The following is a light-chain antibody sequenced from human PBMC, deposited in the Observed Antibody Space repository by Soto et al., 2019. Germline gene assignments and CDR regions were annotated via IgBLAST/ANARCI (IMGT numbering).Light chain of an antibody. V-gene: IGLV2-14*01. CDR1: SSDIGGYDY. J-gene: IGLJ2*01. CDR2: DVT. Sequence: QSALTQPASVSGSPGQSITISCTGTSSDIGGYDYVSWYQQYPGKVPKLMIYDVTNRASGVPSRFSASKSGDTASLTISGLQAEDEADYYCSSYTSTSTLVVFGGWTKVTVL. CDR3: SSYTSTSTLVV.